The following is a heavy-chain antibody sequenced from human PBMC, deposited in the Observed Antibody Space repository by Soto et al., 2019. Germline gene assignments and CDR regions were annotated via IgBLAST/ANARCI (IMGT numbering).Heavy chain of an antibody. V-gene: IGHV4-38-2*01. CDR2: IYHSVTT. CDR1: GGSIISNYW. Sequence: SETLSLTCAVSGGSIISNYWWAWIRQSPGKGLVWIGSIYHSVTTFYNPSLESRVIISLDTSESRFALRLTSVTAADSAVYYCARTDNVGYYPYLGQGTLVAFSS. CDR3: ARTDNVGYYPY. J-gene: IGHJ4*02. D-gene: IGHD2-2*03.